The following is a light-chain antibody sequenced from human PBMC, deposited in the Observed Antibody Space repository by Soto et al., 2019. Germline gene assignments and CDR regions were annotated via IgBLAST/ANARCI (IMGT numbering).Light chain of an antibody. J-gene: IGKJ1*01. V-gene: IGKV1-5*03. CDR1: QNINKW. CDR2: EVS. Sequence: DILLTQSPSTLSASVGDRVTISCRASQNINKWLAWYQHKPGKAPNLLIYEVSTLHSGVPSRFSGSGSGTEFTLTISSLRPDDFATYYCQHYSGDRATFGQGTKVEI. CDR3: QHYSGDRAT.